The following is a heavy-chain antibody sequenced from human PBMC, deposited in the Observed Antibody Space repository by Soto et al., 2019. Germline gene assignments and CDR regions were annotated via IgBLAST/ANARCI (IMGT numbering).Heavy chain of an antibody. J-gene: IGHJ4*01. CDR3: ARGEQYSGRIFDY. Sequence: SQTLSLTWAITWDSVSSNRAVWSWVRQSPSRGLEWLGRTYYRSKWYYEYAVPVRGRITINPDTSKNQYSLQLNSVTPEDTAVYFCARGEQYSGRIFDYLGQGTLVTVSS. CDR2: TYYRSKWYY. CDR1: WDSVSSNRAV. V-gene: IGHV6-1*01. D-gene: IGHD1-26*01.